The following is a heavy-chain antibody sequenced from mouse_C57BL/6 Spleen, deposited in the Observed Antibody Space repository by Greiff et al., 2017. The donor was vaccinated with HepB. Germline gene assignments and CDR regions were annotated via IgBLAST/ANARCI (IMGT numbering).Heavy chain of an antibody. J-gene: IGHJ4*01. CDR1: GYAFSSSW. CDR2: IYPGDGDT. V-gene: IGHV1-82*01. CDR3: ARRYPYYDGSSWDAMDY. D-gene: IGHD1-1*01. Sequence: QVQLQQSGPELVKPGASVKISCKASGYAFSSSWMNWVKQRPGKGLEWIGRIYPGDGDTNYNGKFKGKATLTADKSSSTAYMQLSSLTSEDSAVYCCARRYPYYDGSSWDAMDYWGQGTSVTVSS.